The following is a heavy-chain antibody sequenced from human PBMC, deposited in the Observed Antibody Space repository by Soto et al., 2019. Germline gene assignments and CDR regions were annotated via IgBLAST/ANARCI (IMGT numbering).Heavy chain of an antibody. V-gene: IGHV4-61*01. J-gene: IGHJ6*02. CDR1: GGSVNSGSYY. CDR3: ARDTMYYYYYGMDV. Sequence: QVQLQESGPGLVKPSETLSLTCTVSGGSVNSGSYYWSWIRQPPGKGLEWIGYIYYSGSTNYNPSLKSRVTISVDTSKNRFSLKLSSVTAADTAVYYCARDTMYYYYYGMDVWGQGTTVTVSS. D-gene: IGHD2-2*01. CDR2: IYYSGST.